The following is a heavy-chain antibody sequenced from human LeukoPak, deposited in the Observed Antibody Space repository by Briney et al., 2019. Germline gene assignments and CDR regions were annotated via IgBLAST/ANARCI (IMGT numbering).Heavy chain of an antibody. Sequence: GGSLRLSCAASGFTFSNAWMSWVRQAPGKGLEWVGRIKSKTDGGTTDYAAPVKGRFTISRDDSKNTLYLQMNSLKTEDTAEYYCTTDIVLPEYDTTFYYYDSRWGQGTLVTVSS. D-gene: IGHD3-22*01. V-gene: IGHV3-15*01. CDR2: IKSKTDGGTT. CDR3: TTDIVLPEYDTTFYYYDSR. CDR1: GFTFSNAW. J-gene: IGHJ4*02.